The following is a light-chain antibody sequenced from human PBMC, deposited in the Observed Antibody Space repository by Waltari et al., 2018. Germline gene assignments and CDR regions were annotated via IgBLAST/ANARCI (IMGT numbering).Light chain of an antibody. CDR2: DAS. CDR3: QKYGTLPAT. Sequence: EIVLTQSPGTLSLSPGERATLPCRASQLVSRFLAWYQQKPGQAPRLLIYDASSSATGIPDRFSGSGSGTDFSLTITRLEPEDFAVYYCQKYGTLPATFGQGTRVEIK. J-gene: IGKJ1*01. CDR1: QLVSRF. V-gene: IGKV3-20*01.